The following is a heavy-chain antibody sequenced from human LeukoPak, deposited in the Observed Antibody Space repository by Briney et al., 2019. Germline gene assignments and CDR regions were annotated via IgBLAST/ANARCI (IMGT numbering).Heavy chain of an antibody. D-gene: IGHD3-10*01. CDR3: ARNRGDNTFDY. J-gene: IGHJ4*02. CDR2: IYPGESDT. V-gene: IGHV5-51*01. Sequence: GESLKIPCKGSGYRFSSYWIGWVGQMPGKGLEWMGFIYPGESDTRYSPSFQGQVTISADKSISTAYLQWRSLKASDTAMYYCARNRGDNTFDYWGQGILVTVSS. CDR1: GYRFSSYW.